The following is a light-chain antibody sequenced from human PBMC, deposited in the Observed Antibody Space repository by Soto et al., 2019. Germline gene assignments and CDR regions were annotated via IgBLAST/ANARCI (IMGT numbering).Light chain of an antibody. CDR3: QQYGGSSWT. Sequence: EIVLTQSPGTPSLSPGERATLSCRASQSVSSNYLAWYQQKPGQAPRLLIYGASSRPTGIPDRFSGSGSGTDFTLTISRLEPADFAVYYCQQYGGSSWTFGQGTKVEIK. V-gene: IGKV3-20*01. J-gene: IGKJ1*01. CDR1: QSVSSNY. CDR2: GAS.